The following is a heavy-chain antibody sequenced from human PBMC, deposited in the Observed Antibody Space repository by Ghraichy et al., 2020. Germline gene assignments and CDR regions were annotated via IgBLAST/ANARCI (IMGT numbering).Heavy chain of an antibody. Sequence: SETLSLTCTVSGGSISSYYWSWIRQPPGKGLEWIGYIYYSGSTNYNPSLQSRVTISVDTSKNQFSLKLSSVTAADTAVYYCARATYTARQPYYYYGMDVWGQGTTVTVSS. J-gene: IGHJ6*02. D-gene: IGHD2-2*02. CDR1: GGSISSYY. CDR3: ARATYTARQPYYYYGMDV. V-gene: IGHV4-59*01. CDR2: IYYSGST.